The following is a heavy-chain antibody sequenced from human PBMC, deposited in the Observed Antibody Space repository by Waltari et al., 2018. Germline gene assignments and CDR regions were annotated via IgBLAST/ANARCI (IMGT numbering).Heavy chain of an antibody. CDR1: GYTFTSYA. V-gene: IGHV1-3*01. Sequence: QVQLVQSGAEVKKPGASVKVSCKASGYTFTSYAMHWVRQAPGQRLEWKGWMNPGKGNTKYSQKFQGRVTINRDTAASTAYMELSSLRSEDTAVYYCSYYYDSSGYYYSPLDYWGQGTLVTVSS. CDR2: MNPGKGNT. CDR3: SYYYDSSGYYYSPLDY. J-gene: IGHJ4*02. D-gene: IGHD3-22*01.